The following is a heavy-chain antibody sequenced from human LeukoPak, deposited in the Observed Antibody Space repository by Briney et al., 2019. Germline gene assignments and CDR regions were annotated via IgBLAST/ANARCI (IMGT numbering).Heavy chain of an antibody. D-gene: IGHD2-21*01. CDR1: GYTFTGYY. CDR3: ARAGLGDVSLDY. CDR2: INTISGGT. Sequence: ASVTVSCKASGYTFTGYYMHWVRQAPGQGLEGMGWINTISGGTNYAQKFQGRVTMTRDTSISTAYMELSRLRSDDTAVYYCARAGLGDVSLDYWGQGTLVTVSS. V-gene: IGHV1-2*02. J-gene: IGHJ4*02.